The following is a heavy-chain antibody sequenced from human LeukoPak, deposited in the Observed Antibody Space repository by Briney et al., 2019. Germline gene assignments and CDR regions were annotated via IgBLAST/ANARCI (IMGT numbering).Heavy chain of an antibody. D-gene: IGHD4-23*01. CDR1: GFTFSTYW. CDR3: AKDSLLTVVSPVAAS. CDR2: IKQDGSEK. Sequence: GGSLRLSCAASGFTFSTYWMSWLRQAPGKGLEWVANIKQDGSEKYYVDSVKGRFAISRDNAKNSLFLQMNTLRVEDTAVYYCAKDSLLTVVSPVAASWGRGTLVTVSS. V-gene: IGHV3-7*01. J-gene: IGHJ5*02.